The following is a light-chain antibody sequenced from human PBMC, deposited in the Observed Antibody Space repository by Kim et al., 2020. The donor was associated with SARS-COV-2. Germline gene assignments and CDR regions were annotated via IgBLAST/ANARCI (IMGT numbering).Light chain of an antibody. J-gene: IGLJ2*01. CDR2: KDS. V-gene: IGLV3-1*01. Sequence: VSVAPGQTARITCSGDKLGDKYACWYQQKPGQSPVLVIYKDSKRPSGIPSRFSCSNSGNTATLTISGTQAMDEAYYYCQAWDSSVVFGGGTQLTVL. CDR3: QAWDSSVV. CDR1: KLGDKY.